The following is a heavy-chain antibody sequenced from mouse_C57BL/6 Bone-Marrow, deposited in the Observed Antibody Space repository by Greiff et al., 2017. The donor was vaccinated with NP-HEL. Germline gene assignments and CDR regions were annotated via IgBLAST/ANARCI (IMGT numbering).Heavy chain of an antibody. V-gene: IGHV5-9*01. D-gene: IGHD1-1*01. CDR2: ISGGGGNT. CDR1: GFTFSSYT. CDR3: ARGPYYGSSFDY. J-gene: IGHJ2*01. Sequence: LVYPLLFLFNPGGSLKLSCAASGFTFSSYTMSWVRQTPEKRLEWVATISGGGGNTYYPDSVKGRFTISRDNAKNTLYLQMSSLRSEDTALYYCARGPYYGSSFDYWGQGTTLTVSS.